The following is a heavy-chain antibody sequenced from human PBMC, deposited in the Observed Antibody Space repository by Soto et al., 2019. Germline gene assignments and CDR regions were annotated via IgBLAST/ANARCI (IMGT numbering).Heavy chain of an antibody. J-gene: IGHJ6*02. Sequence: QVQLVQSGAGVKKPGASVKVSCKSSGYTFSMSGISWVRQAPGQGLEWMGWISGYNGKTNYEQKFQDRVTMNTDTSTNMDYMELRSLRSDDTAVYYCAREGPRPYYYYGMDVWGQGTTVTVSS. CDR1: GYTFSMSG. CDR2: ISGYNGKT. V-gene: IGHV1-18*01. CDR3: AREGPRPYYYYGMDV.